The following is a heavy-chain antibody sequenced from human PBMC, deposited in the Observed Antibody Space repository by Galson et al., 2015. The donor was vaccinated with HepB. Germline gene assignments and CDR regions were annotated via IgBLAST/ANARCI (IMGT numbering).Heavy chain of an antibody. CDR3: ARDGGAYSNPYYYYYYYMDV. CDR2: ISAYNGNT. D-gene: IGHD4-11*01. J-gene: IGHJ6*03. V-gene: IGHV1-18*01. CDR1: GYTFTSYG. Sequence: SVKVSCKASGYTFTSYGISWVRQAPGQGLEWMGWISAYNGNTNYAQKLQGRVTMTTDTSTSTAYMELRSLRSDDTAVYYCARDGGAYSNPYYYYYYYMDVWGKGTTVTVSS.